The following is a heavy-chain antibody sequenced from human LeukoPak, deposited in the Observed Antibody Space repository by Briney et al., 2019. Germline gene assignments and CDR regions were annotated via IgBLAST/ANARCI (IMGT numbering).Heavy chain of an antibody. D-gene: IGHD1-1*01. CDR1: GFSFSSYA. V-gene: IGHV3-30*04. CDR3: ARELGDRMEYYMDV. CDR2: ISYDGSNK. Sequence: PGGSLRLSCAASGFSFSSYAMHWVRQAPGKGLEWVAVISYDGSNKYYADSVKGRFTISRDNSKNTLYLQMNSLRAEDTAVYYCARELGDRMEYYMDVWGKGTTVTVSS. J-gene: IGHJ6*03.